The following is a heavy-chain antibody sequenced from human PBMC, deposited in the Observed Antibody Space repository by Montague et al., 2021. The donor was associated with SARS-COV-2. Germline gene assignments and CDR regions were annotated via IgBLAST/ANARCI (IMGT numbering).Heavy chain of an antibody. CDR1: GFTFSSYS. CDR3: ARGSSGGDFVIRSGMDV. D-gene: IGHD2-21*01. CDR2: ISSSSSYI. V-gene: IGHV3-21*04. Sequence: SLRLSCAASGFTFSSYSMNWVRQAPGKGLEWVSSISSSSSYIYYADSVKGRFTISRDNSKNSLYLQMNSLRAEDTAVYYCARGSSGGDFVIRSGMDVWGQGTTVTVSS. J-gene: IGHJ6*02.